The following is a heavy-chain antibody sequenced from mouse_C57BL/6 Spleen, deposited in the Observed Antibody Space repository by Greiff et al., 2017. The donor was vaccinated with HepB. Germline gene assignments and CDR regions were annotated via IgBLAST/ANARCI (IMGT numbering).Heavy chain of an antibody. J-gene: IGHJ3*01. CDR3: ARDDSNPFAY. CDR1: GYTFTSYW. V-gene: IGHV1-64*01. D-gene: IGHD2-5*01. Sequence: QVQLKQPGAELVKPGASVKLSCKASGYTFTSYWMHWVKQRTGQGLEWIGMIHPTSGSTNYNEKFKSKATLTVDKSSSTAYMQLSSLTSEDSAVYYCARDDSNPFAYWGQGTLVTVSA. CDR2: IHPTSGST.